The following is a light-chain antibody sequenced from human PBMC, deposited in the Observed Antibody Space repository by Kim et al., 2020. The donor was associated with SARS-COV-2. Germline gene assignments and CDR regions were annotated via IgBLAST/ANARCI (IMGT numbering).Light chain of an antibody. J-gene: IGLJ3*02. CDR1: SSAFSGYNY. CDR3: TSYTTITTWV. V-gene: IGLV2-14*01. CDR2: DVS. Sequence: QSALTQPASVSGSPGQSITISCTGTSSAFSGYNYVSWYQQHPGKAPKLMIYDVSKRPSGVSNRFSGSKSGNTASLTISGLQAEDEADYYCTSYTTITTWVFGGGTKVTVL.